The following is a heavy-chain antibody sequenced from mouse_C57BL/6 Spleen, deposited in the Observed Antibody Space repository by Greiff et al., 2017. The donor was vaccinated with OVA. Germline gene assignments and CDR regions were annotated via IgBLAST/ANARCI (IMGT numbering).Heavy chain of an antibody. J-gene: IGHJ4*01. Sequence: DVKLVESGGDLVKPGGSLKLSCAASGFTFSSYGMSWVRQTPDKRLEWVATISSGGSYTYYPDSVKGRFTISRDNAKNTLYLQMSSLKSEDTAMYYCARLYSNYYAMDYWGQGTSVTVSS. CDR1: GFTFSSYG. D-gene: IGHD2-5*01. CDR3: ARLYSNYYAMDY. V-gene: IGHV5-6*02. CDR2: ISSGGSYT.